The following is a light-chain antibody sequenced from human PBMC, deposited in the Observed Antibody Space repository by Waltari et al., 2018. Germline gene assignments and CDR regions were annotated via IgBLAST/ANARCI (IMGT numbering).Light chain of an antibody. CDR2: DVS. J-gene: IGLJ3*02. Sequence: QSALTQPRSVSGSPGQSVTISCTGTSSDVGGYNYVSLYQQHPGKAPNLMIYDVSKRPSGVPDRFSGSKSGNTASLTISGLQAEDEADYYCCSYAGSYTLVFGGGTKLTVL. CDR3: CSYAGSYTLV. CDR1: SSDVGGYNY. V-gene: IGLV2-11*01.